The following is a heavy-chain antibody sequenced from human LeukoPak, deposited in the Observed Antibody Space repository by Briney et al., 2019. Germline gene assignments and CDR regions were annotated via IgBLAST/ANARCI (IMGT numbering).Heavy chain of an antibody. V-gene: IGHV3-7*03. J-gene: IGHJ4*02. CDR3: VSWYNPNLFDY. CDR2: IKEDESQK. Sequence: GGSLRLSCGALGFTFSSYWMSWVRQAPGKGLEWGATIKEDESQKNYVDSVKARFTISRDNAKKTLYLQINSLRDEDTAVYYCVSWYNPNLFDYWGQGTLVTVSS. D-gene: IGHD1-1*01. CDR1: GFTFSSYW.